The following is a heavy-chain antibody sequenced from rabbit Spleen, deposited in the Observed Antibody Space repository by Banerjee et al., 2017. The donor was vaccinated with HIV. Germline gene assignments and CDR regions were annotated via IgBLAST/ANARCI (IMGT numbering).Heavy chain of an antibody. CDR3: ARDTGTSFSSYGMDL. CDR1: GVSLNDKDV. J-gene: IGHJ6*01. CDR2: INTITGKS. Sequence: EQLEESGGGLVKPEGSLTLTCKASGVSLNDKDVMCWVRQAPGKGLEWIACINTITGKSVYASWAKGRFIMSRTSSTTVTLQMTSLTVADTATYFCARDTGTSFSSYGMDLWGPGTLVTVS. D-gene: IGHD7-1*01. V-gene: IGHV1S45*01.